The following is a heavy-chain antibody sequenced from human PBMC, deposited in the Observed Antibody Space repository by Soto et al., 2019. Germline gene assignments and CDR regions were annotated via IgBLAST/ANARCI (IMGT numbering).Heavy chain of an antibody. CDR3: AIVGPQGWGKTSPGIAAAATPFDY. CDR2: IIPIFGTA. CDR1: GYTFTGYY. D-gene: IGHD6-13*01. J-gene: IGHJ4*02. Sequence: GASVKVACKASGYTFTGYYIHWVRQAPGQGLEWMGAIIPIFGTANYAQKFQGRVTITADESTSTAYMELSSLRSEDTAVYYCAIVGPQGWGKTSPGIAAAATPFDYWGQGTLVTVSS. V-gene: IGHV1-69*13.